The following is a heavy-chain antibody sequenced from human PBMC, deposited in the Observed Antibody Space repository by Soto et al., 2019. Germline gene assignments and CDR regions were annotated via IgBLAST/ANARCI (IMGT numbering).Heavy chain of an antibody. CDR1: GYTLTELS. J-gene: IGHJ6*02. CDR2: FDPEDGET. D-gene: IGHD6-6*01. V-gene: IGHV1-24*01. CDR3: ATCKAARYYYGMDV. Sequence: GASVKVSCKVSGYTLTELSMHWVRQAPGKGLEWMGGFDPEDGETIYAQKFQGRVTMTEDTSTDTAYMELSSLRSEDTAVYYCATCKAARYYYGMDVWGQGTTVTVSS.